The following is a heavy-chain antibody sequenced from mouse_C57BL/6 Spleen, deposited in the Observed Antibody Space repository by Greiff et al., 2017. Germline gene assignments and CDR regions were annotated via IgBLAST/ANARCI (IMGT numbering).Heavy chain of an antibody. CDR2: INPNNGGT. J-gene: IGHJ1*03. V-gene: IGHV1-26*01. D-gene: IGHD1-1*01. CDR3: ARCENSRAYWYFDV. CDR1: GYTFTDYY. Sequence: VQLQQSGPELVKPGASVKISCKASGYTFTDYYMNWVKQSHGKSLEWIGDINPNNGGTSYNQKFKGKATLTVDKSSSTAYMELRSLTSEDSAVYYCARCENSRAYWYFDVWGTGTTVTVSS.